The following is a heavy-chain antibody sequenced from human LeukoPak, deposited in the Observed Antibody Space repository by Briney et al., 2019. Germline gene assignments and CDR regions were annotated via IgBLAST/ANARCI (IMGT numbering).Heavy chain of an antibody. J-gene: IGHJ4*02. CDR2: INEDGSEK. Sequence: PGGSLRLSCTASGFTFSNYWMSWVRQAPGKGLEWVANINEDGSEKYYVDSVKGRFTISRDNAKKSLYLQVNSLRADDAAIYYRARDKRLLGYCSSTGCYPLYFANWGQGTLVTVSS. CDR3: ARDKRLLGYCSSTGCYPLYFAN. V-gene: IGHV3-7*01. CDR1: GFTFSNYW. D-gene: IGHD2-2*01.